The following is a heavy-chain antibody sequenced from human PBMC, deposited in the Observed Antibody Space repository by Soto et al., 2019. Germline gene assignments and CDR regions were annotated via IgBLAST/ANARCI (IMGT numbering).Heavy chain of an antibody. V-gene: IGHV1-69*01. D-gene: IGHD6-19*01. J-gene: IGHJ6*02. CDR3: ARVGFSSGWGGPYYYYGMDV. CDR1: GGTFSSYA. CDR2: IIPIFGTA. Sequence: QVQLVQSGAEVKKPGSSVKVSCKASGGTFSSYAISWVRQAPGQGLEWMGGIIPIFGTANYAQKFQGRVTITADESTSTAYMELSSLRSEDTAVYYCARVGFSSGWGGPYYYYGMDVWGQGTTVTVSS.